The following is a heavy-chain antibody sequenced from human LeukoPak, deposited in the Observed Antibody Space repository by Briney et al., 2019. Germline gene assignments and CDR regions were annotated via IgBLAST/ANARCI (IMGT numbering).Heavy chain of an antibody. CDR1: GFTFSSYA. CDR3: AKNEVWPAVAGSNDY. Sequence: GGSLRLSCAASGFTFSSYAMSWVRQAPGKGLEWVSAISGSGGSTYYADAVKGRFIISRDNSKNTLYLQMNSLRAEDTAVYYCAKNEVWPAVAGSNDYWGQGTLVTVSS. D-gene: IGHD6-19*01. J-gene: IGHJ4*02. CDR2: ISGSGGST. V-gene: IGHV3-23*01.